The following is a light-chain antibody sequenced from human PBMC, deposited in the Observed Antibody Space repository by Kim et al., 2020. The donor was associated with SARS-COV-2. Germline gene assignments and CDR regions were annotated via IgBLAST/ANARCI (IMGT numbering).Light chain of an antibody. Sequence: EIVMTQSPATLSVSPGERATLSCRASQSVSSNFAWYQQKPGQAPRLLIYGASTRATGIPGRFSGSGSGTEFTLTISSLQSEDFAVYYWQEDSHWHRTFGGGNKVDIK. CDR1: QSVSSN. J-gene: IGKJ4*01. CDR3: QEDSHWHRT. CDR2: GAS. V-gene: IGKV3-15*01.